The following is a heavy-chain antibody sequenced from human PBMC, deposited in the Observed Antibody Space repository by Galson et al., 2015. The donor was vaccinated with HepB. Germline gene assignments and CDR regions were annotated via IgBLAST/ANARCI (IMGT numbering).Heavy chain of an antibody. Sequence: SLRLSCAASGFTFSGSAMHWVRQASGKGLEWVGRIRSKANSYATAYAASVKGRFTISRDDSKNTAYLQMNSLKTEDTAVYYCTMVQGVIMWEGSSYHYWGQGTLVTVSS. J-gene: IGHJ4*02. D-gene: IGHD3-10*01. V-gene: IGHV3-73*01. CDR3: TMVQGVIMWEGSSYHY. CDR1: GFTFSGSA. CDR2: IRSKANSYAT.